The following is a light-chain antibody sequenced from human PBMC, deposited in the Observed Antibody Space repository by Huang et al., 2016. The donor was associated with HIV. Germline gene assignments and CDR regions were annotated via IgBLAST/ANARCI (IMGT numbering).Light chain of an antibody. CDR3: QQYNDWSAVT. CDR1: QNIGGS. V-gene: IGKV3-15*01. Sequence: EIVMTQSPATLSVSPGERATLSCRASQNIGGSLAWYQKKPGQAPRLLIYEASTMATVIPARFSGSESETDFTLTISLQSEDFAVYYCQQYNDWSAVTFGGGTKVEI. CDR2: EAS. J-gene: IGKJ4*01.